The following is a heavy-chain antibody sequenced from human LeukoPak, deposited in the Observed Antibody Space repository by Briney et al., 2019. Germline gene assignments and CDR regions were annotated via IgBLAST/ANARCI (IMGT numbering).Heavy chain of an antibody. V-gene: IGHV1-46*01. CDR1: GYTLTNYY. Sequence: ASVKVSCKASGYTLTNYYLHWVRQAPGQGLEWMGVINPSGGSTNFPQKFQGRVTLTRDTSTRTVYMELSSLRSEETAIYFCARSGAVAGGFDYWGQGSLVTVSS. CDR2: INPSGGST. D-gene: IGHD6-19*01. J-gene: IGHJ4*02. CDR3: ARSGAVAGGFDY.